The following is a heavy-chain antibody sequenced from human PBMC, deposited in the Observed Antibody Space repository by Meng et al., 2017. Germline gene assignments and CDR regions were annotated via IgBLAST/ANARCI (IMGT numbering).Heavy chain of an antibody. CDR1: GYTFTGYY. D-gene: IGHD5-12*01. CDR2: INPNGGGT. CDR3: ARDSATGDF. V-gene: IGHV1-2*06. J-gene: IGHJ4*02. Sequence: QGQRVQSGAEVKKPGASVKVSCKASGYTFTGYYMHWVRQAPGQGLEWMGRINPNGGGTNYAQKFQGRVTMTRDMSISTAYMELSRLISDDTAVYYCARDSATGDFWGQGTLVTVSS.